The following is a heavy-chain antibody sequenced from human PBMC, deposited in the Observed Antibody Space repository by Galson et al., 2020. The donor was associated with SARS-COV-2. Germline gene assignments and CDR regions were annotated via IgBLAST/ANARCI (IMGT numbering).Heavy chain of an antibody. D-gene: IGHD5-12*01. Sequence: SQTLSLTCTVSGGSISSGGYYWSWIRQHPGKGLEWIGYIYYSGSTYYNPSLKSRVTISVDTSKNQFSLKLSSVTAADTAVYYCARVWDVDIVATIGRGYFDYWGQGTLVTVSS. CDR3: ARVWDVDIVATIGRGYFDY. J-gene: IGHJ4*02. CDR1: GGSISSGGYY. V-gene: IGHV4-31*03. CDR2: IYYSGST.